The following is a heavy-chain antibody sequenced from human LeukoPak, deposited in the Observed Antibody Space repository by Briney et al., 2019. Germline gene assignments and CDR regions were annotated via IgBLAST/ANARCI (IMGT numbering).Heavy chain of an antibody. CDR3: ARADMVRGVADY. V-gene: IGHV1-8*03. Sequence: ASVKVSCKASGYTFTSYDINWVRQATGQGLEWMGWMNPNSGNTGYAQKFQGRVTITRNTSISAAYMELSSLRSEDTAVYYCARADMVRGVADYWGQGTLVTVSS. CDR1: GYTFTSYD. D-gene: IGHD3-10*01. J-gene: IGHJ4*02. CDR2: MNPNSGNT.